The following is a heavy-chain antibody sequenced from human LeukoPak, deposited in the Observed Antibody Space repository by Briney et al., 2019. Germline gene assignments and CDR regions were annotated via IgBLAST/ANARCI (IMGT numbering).Heavy chain of an antibody. CDR3: ARSVETGTTTMYPNSAFDI. CDR2: INPNSGGT. D-gene: IGHD1-1*01. Sequence: ASVKVSCKASGYTFTGYYMHWVRQAPGQGLEWMGWINPNSGGTNYAQKFQGRITMTRDTSISAAYMELSRLRSDDTAVYYCARSVETGTTTMYPNSAFDIWGQGTMVTVSS. CDR1: GYTFTGYY. J-gene: IGHJ3*02. V-gene: IGHV1-2*02.